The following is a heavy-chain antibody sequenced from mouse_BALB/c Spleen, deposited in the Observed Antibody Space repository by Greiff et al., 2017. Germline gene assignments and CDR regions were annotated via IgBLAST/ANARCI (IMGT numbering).Heavy chain of an antibody. CDR3: ARPTMITAYYAMDY. D-gene: IGHD2-4*01. Sequence: VKLQESGPELVKPGASVKMSCKASGYTFTSYYIHWVKQRPGQGLEWIGWIYPGDGSTKYNEKFKGKTTLTADKSSSTAYMLLSSLTSEDSAIYFCARPTMITAYYAMDYWGQGTSVTVSS. CDR1: GYTFTSYY. CDR2: IYPGDGST. V-gene: IGHV1S56*01. J-gene: IGHJ4*01.